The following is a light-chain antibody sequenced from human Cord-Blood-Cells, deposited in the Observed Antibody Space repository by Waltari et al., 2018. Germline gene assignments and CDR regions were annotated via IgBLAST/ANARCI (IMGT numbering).Light chain of an antibody. CDR1: QSVSSSY. V-gene: IGKV3-20*01. CDR2: GAS. CDR3: QQYGSSLYT. Sequence: EIVLTQSPGTLSLSPGERATLSCRASQSVSSSYLAWYQQKPGQAHRLRIYGASSRATGIPDRFSGSGSGTDFTLTISRLEPEDFAVYYCQQYGSSLYTFGQGTKLEIK. J-gene: IGKJ2*01.